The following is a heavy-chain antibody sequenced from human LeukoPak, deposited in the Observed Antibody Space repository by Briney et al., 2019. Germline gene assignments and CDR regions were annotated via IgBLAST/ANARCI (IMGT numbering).Heavy chain of an antibody. Sequence: ASVKVSCKACGYTFTSYGISWVRQAPGQGLEWMGCIRAYNGNTNYAQKLQGRVTMTTDTSTSTAYMELRSLRSDGTAVYYCARDYELYGMDVWGQGTTVTVSS. CDR3: ARDYELYGMDV. D-gene: IGHD3-16*01. V-gene: IGHV1-18*01. CDR2: IRAYNGNT. CDR1: GYTFTSYG. J-gene: IGHJ6*02.